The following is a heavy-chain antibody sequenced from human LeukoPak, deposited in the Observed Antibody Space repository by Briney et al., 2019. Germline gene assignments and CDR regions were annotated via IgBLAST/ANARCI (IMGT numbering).Heavy chain of an antibody. D-gene: IGHD3-10*01. CDR1: GFTFSSYA. CDR2: ISGSGGST. CDR3: AKVLVELLWFGDLVLEY. V-gene: IGHV3-23*01. Sequence: PGGSLRLSCAASGFTFSSYAMSWVRQAPGKGLEWVSAISGSGGSTYYADSVKGRFTISRDNSKNTLYLQMNSLRAEDTAVYYCAKVLVELLWFGDLVLEYWGQGTLVTVSS. J-gene: IGHJ4*02.